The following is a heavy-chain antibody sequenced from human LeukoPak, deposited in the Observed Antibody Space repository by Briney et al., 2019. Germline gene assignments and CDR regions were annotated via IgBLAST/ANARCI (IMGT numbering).Heavy chain of an antibody. CDR3: ARGPANWLDP. J-gene: IGHJ5*02. V-gene: IGHV1-2*02. CDR1: GYTFTGYY. Sequence: ASVKVSCKASGYTFTGYYIYWLCQAPGQGLEWMGWINPNSGGTKYAQKFQGRVTMTRDTSISTTYMELSNLRSDDAAVYYCARGPANWLDPWGQGTLVAVSS. CDR2: INPNSGGT.